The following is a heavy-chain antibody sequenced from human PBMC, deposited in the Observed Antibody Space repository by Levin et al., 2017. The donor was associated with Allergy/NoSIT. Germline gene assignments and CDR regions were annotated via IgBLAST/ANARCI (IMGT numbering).Heavy chain of an antibody. CDR1: GFTFSSYG. Sequence: QAGGSLRLSCAASGFTFSSYGMHWVRQAPGKGLEWVAVISYDGSNKYYADSVKGRFTISRDNSKNTLYLQMNSLRAEDTAVYYCAKDGGIAAPRGDFDYWGQGTLVTVSS. CDR3: AKDGGIAAPRGDFDY. V-gene: IGHV3-30*18. J-gene: IGHJ4*02. CDR2: ISYDGSNK. D-gene: IGHD6-13*01.